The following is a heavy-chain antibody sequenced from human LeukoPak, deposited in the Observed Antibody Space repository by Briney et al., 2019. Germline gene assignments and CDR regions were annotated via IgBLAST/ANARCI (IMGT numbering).Heavy chain of an antibody. J-gene: IGHJ4*02. D-gene: IGHD3-22*01. CDR1: GFSFSDHH. Sequence: KAGGSLRLSCAASGFSFSDHHMSWIRQAPGKGLEWISYISTSAEKIYYTDSVKGRYTISRDNAKNSLYLQMNSLRAEDTAVYYCARGRGRGAYYDGKGSFDYWGQGALVTVSS. CDR3: ARGRGRGAYYDGKGSFDY. V-gene: IGHV3-11*01. CDR2: ISTSAEKI.